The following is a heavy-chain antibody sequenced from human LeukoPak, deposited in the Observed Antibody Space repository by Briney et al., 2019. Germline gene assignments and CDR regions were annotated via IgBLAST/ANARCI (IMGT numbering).Heavy chain of an antibody. CDR1: GFTVSSNY. J-gene: IGHJ4*02. CDR2: IYSAGST. CDR3: ARSSNYYDSGSYYNPPLDY. D-gene: IGHD3-10*01. V-gene: IGHV3-66*01. Sequence: QPGGSLRLSCAASGFTVSSNYMSWVRQAPGKGLEWVSVIYSAGSTYYADSVKGRFTNSRGNSKNTLYLQMNSLRAEDTAVYYCARSSNYYDSGSYYNPPLDYWGLGTLVTVSS.